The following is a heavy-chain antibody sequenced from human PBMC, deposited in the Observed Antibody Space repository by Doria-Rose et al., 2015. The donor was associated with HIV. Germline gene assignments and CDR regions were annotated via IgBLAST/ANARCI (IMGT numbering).Heavy chain of an antibody. CDR1: GDSISSGDSF. J-gene: IGHJ4*02. CDR3: ARARNYGFPHSFDF. V-gene: IGHV4-30-4*01. Sequence: QVQLQESGPGLVRPSQTLSLTCTVSGDSISSGDSFWSWIRQPPGKGPEWIGYISSSETTYYYPSLRCRLTISLDASKNQFSLNLTSVTAADTAVYYCARARNYGFPHSFDFWGQGTLVTVSS. CDR2: ISSSETT. D-gene: IGHD3-10*01.